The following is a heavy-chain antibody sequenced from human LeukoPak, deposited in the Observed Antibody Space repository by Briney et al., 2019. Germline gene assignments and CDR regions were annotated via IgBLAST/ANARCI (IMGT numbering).Heavy chain of an antibody. J-gene: IGHJ3*02. D-gene: IGHD1-20*01. CDR3: AKIFSYHWDTSLRGAFDI. CDR2: ICGGGGNT. Sequence: PGGSLRLSCAASGFTFSRFAMSWVRQAPGKGLEWVSGICGGGGNTYYANSVKGRFTLSRDNSQNTLYVQMNSLRAEDTAVYYCAKIFSYHWDTSLRGAFDIWGQGTMVTVSS. CDR1: GFTFSRFA. V-gene: IGHV3-23*01.